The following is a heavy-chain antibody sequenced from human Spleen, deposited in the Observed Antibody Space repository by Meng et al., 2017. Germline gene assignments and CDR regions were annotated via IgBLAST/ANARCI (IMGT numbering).Heavy chain of an antibody. CDR3: ARAGGTMIVED. J-gene: IGHJ4*02. Sequence: GGSLRLSCAASGFSVSHNYMSWVRQAPGKGLEWVSAISGSGGSTYYADSVKGRFTISRDNSKNTLYLQMNSLRAEDTAVYYCARAGGTMIVEDWGQGTLVTVSS. V-gene: IGHV3-23*01. CDR2: ISGSGGST. D-gene: IGHD3-22*01. CDR1: GFSVSHNY.